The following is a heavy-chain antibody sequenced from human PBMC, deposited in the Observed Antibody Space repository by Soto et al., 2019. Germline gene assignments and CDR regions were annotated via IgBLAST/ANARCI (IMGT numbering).Heavy chain of an antibody. CDR2: ISSSSSYI. CDR1: GFTFSSYS. V-gene: IGHV3-21*01. D-gene: IGHD4-4*01. CDR3: ARADTVTFPPYYYGMDV. Sequence: PGGSLRLSCAASGFTFSSYSMNWVRQAPGKGLEWVSSISSSSSYIYYADSVKGRFTISSDNAKNSLYLQMNSLRAEDTDVYFFARADTVTFPPYYYGMDVWGQGTTVTVSS. J-gene: IGHJ6*02.